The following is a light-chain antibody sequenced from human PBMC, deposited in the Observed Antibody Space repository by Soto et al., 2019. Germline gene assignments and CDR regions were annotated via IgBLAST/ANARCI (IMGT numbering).Light chain of an antibody. Sequence: DIQMTQSPSTLSASVGDRVTITCRASQSTSSWLAWYQQKPGKAPKLLIYKASNLESGVPSRFSGSGSGTEFTLTISSLQPDDFATYYCQQYNSYSTFGQGTKVEIK. CDR2: KAS. J-gene: IGKJ1*01. V-gene: IGKV1-5*03. CDR3: QQYNSYST. CDR1: QSTSSW.